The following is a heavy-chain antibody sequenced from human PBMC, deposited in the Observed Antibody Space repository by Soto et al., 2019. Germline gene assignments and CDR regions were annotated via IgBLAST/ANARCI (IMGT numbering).Heavy chain of an antibody. CDR3: AGVRDPYGMDV. V-gene: IGHV4-34*01. Sequence: SETLSLTCAVSSGSFSAYYWSWIRQSPGKGLEWIGEINHSGSTNYNPSLKSRVTISVDTSKNHFSLKLSSVTAADTAVYFCAGVRDPYGMDVWGQGTTVTAP. CDR1: SGSFSAYY. J-gene: IGHJ6*02. D-gene: IGHD2-21*01. CDR2: INHSGST.